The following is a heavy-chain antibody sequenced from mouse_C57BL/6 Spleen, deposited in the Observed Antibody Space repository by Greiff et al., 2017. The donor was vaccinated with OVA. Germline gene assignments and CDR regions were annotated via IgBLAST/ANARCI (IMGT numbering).Heavy chain of an antibody. CDR2: IHPNSGST. D-gene: IGHD2-2*01. V-gene: IGHV1-64*01. J-gene: IGHJ4*01. Sequence: QVQLQQPGAELVKPGASVKLSCKASGYTFTSYCMHWVKQRPGQGLEWIGMIHPNSGSTNYNEKFKSKATLTVDKSSSTAYMQLSSLTSEDSAVYYCAGGYDVKDAMDYWGKGTSVTVSS. CDR3: AGGYDVKDAMDY. CDR1: GYTFTSYC.